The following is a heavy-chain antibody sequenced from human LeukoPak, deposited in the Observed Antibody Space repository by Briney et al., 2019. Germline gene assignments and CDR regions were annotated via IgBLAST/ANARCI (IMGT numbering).Heavy chain of an antibody. CDR2: LSAYNGNT. V-gene: IGHV1-18*01. J-gene: IGHJ4*02. CDR1: GYTFTSYG. D-gene: IGHD6-25*01. Sequence: ASVKVSCKASGYTFTSYGINWVRQAPGQGLEWVGWLSAYNGNTNYAQKLQGRVTMTTDTSTSTAYMELRSLRSDDTAVYYCARLGRASRLSVSHYWGQGTLVTVSS. CDR3: ARLGRASRLSVSHY.